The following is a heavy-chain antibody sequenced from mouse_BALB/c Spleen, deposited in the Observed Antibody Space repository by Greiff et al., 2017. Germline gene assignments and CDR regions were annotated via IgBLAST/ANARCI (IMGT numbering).Heavy chain of an antibody. CDR3: ASSSYYGFDY. CDR2: INPSNGRT. Sequence: VQLQQSGAELVKPGASVKLSCKASGYTFTSYWMHWVKQRPGQGLEWIGEINPSNGRTNYNEKFKSKATLTVDKSSSTAYMQLSSLTSEDSAVYYCASSSYYGFDYWGQGTTLTVSS. CDR1: GYTFTSYW. J-gene: IGHJ2*01. D-gene: IGHD1-1*01. V-gene: IGHV1S81*02.